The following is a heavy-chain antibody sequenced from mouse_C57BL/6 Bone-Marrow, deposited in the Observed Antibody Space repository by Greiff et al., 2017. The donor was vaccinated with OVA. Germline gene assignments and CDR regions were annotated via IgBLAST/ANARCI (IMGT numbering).Heavy chain of an antibody. V-gene: IGHV10-1*01. Sequence: EVHLVESGGGLVQPKGSLKLSCAASGFSFNTYAMNWVRQAPGKGLEWVARIRSKSNNYATYYADSVKDRFTISRDDSESMLYLQMNNLKTEDTAMYYCVRHGGTTVVRYFDVWGTGTTVTVSS. CDR1: GFSFNTYA. D-gene: IGHD1-1*01. J-gene: IGHJ1*03. CDR2: IRSKSNNYAT. CDR3: VRHGGTTVVRYFDV.